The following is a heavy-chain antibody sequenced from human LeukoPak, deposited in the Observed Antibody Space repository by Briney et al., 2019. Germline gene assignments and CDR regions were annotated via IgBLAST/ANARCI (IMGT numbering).Heavy chain of an antibody. CDR1: GFSFSSYG. D-gene: IGHD2-8*01. CDR2: IWYDGSNK. V-gene: IGHV3-33*01. J-gene: IGHJ6*03. CDR3: ARANMLSDYYYYMDV. Sequence: PGRSLRLSCAASGFSFSSYGMHWVRQAPGKGLEWGAVIWYDGSNKYYADSVKGRFTISRDNSKNTLYLQMNSLRAEDTAVYYCARANMLSDYYYYMDVWGKGTTVTVSS.